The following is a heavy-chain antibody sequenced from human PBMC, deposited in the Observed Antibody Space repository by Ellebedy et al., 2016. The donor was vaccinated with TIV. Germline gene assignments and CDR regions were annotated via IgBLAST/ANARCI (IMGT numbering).Heavy chain of an antibody. CDR2: IHPGDSET. D-gene: IGHD5-18*01. V-gene: IGHV5-51*01. CDR3: VRLQRGYSYGPFDY. CDR1: GFTFTNYW. J-gene: IGHJ4*02. Sequence: GESLKISXKGSGFTFTNYWVAWVRQMPGKGLEWMGIIHPGDSETRYNPSFQGQVTISADKSTSTAYLQWDNLKAADTAMYYCVRLQRGYSYGPFDYWGQGTLVTVSS.